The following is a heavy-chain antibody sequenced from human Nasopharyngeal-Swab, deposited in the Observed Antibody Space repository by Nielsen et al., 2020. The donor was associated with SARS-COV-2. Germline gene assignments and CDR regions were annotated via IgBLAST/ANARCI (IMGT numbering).Heavy chain of an antibody. CDR2: ISSSGGTR. J-gene: IGHJ4*02. V-gene: IGHV3-11*01. Sequence: GESLKISCESTGFTFSDYYMSWIRQAPGKGLEWVSSISSSGGTRYYADSVKGRFTISRDNSKNTAYLQMNSLRAEDTAVYYCAKDRGNDYGDQSDYWGQGTLVTVSS. D-gene: IGHD4-17*01. CDR3: AKDRGNDYGDQSDY. CDR1: GFTFSDYY.